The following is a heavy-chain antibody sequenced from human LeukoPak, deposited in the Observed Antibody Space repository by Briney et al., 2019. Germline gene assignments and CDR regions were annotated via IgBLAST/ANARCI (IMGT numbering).Heavy chain of an antibody. CDR2: INHSGST. CDR3: ARGKGDGTYYYYMDV. Sequence: SETLSLTCAVYGGSFSGYYWSWIRQPPGKGLEWIGEINHSGSTNYNLSLKSRVTISVDTSKNQFSLKLSSVTAADTAVYYCARGKGDGTYYYYMDVWGRGTTVTVSS. V-gene: IGHV4-34*01. CDR1: GGSFSGYY. J-gene: IGHJ6*03.